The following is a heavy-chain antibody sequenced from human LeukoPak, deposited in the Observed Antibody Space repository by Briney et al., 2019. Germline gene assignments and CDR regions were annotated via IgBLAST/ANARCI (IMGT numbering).Heavy chain of an antibody. CDR1: GLTFSDFS. CDR3: ARETRDQMWRNYYFDS. V-gene: IGHV3-23*01. Sequence: GGSLGLSCAATGLTFSDFSMAWVRQAPGKGLEWLSGISGSAYASYYADSVKGRFTISRDNSKNILYLQMSSLRDDDSATYYCARETRDQMWRNYYFDSWGQGALVTVSS. J-gene: IGHJ4*02. D-gene: IGHD1-26*01. CDR2: ISGSAYAS.